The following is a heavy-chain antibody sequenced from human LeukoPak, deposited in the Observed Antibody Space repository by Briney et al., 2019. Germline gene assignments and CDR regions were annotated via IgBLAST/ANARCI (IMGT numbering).Heavy chain of an antibody. J-gene: IGHJ5*02. D-gene: IGHD3-10*01. CDR3: ARGFYYFGGGFGP. CDR2: INHSGST. V-gene: IGHV4-34*01. Sequence: SETLSLTCAVYGGSFSGYYWSWIRQPPGKGLEWIGEINHSGSTNYYPSHKIRVTISVDPYKNQFSLRLSSVTAADTAIYYCARGFYYFGGGFGPWGQGTLVTVSS. CDR1: GGSFSGYY.